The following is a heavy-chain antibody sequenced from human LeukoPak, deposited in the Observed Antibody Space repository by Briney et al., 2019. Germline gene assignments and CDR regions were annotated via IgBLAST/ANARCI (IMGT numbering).Heavy chain of an antibody. J-gene: IGHJ4*02. Sequence: GGSLRLSCAASGFTVSSNYMSWGRQAPGKGVVWVSVIFSGGSTYYADSVKGRFTISRDNSKNTLYLQMNSLRAEDTAVYYCARAGLSGWYGFDYWGQGTLVTVSS. CDR1: GFTVSSNY. D-gene: IGHD6-19*01. CDR2: IFSGGST. CDR3: ARAGLSGWYGFDY. V-gene: IGHV3-66*01.